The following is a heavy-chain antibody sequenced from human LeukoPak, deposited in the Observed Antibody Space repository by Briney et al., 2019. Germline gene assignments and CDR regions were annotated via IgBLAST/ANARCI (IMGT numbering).Heavy chain of an antibody. D-gene: IGHD3-3*01. CDR3: ARVETDFWSGYYKGLDY. J-gene: IGHJ4*02. CDR1: GYTFTSYD. CDR2: MNPNSGNT. V-gene: IGHV1-8*03. Sequence: ASVKVSCKASGYTFTSYDINWVRQATGQGLEWMGWMNPNSGNTGYAQKFQGRVTITRNTSISTAYMELSSLRSEDTAVYYCARVETDFWSGYYKGLDYWGQGTLVTVSS.